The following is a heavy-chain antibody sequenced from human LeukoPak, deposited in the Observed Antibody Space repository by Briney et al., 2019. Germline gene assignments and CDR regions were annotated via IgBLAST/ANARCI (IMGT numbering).Heavy chain of an antibody. V-gene: IGHV1-18*01. Sequence: ASVKVSCKASGYTSTSYGISWVRQAPGQGLEWMGWISAYNGNTNYAQKLQGRVTMTTDTSTSTAYMELRSLRSDDTAVYYCARVSVLGTLKSIYGMDVWGQGTTVTVSS. CDR1: GYTSTSYG. CDR2: ISAYNGNT. D-gene: IGHD1-14*01. J-gene: IGHJ6*02. CDR3: ARVSVLGTLKSIYGMDV.